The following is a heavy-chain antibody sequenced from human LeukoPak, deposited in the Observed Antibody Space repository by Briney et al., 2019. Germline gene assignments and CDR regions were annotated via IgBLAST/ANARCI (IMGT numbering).Heavy chain of an antibody. CDR1: GFTVSSNY. J-gene: IGHJ4*02. CDR2: IYSGGST. Sequence: GGSLRLSCAASGFTVSSNYMSWVRQAPWKGLEWVSVIYSGGSTYYADSVMGRFTISRGNTNNTLYLQMNSLRAEDTAVYYCVREYDSSGYYYFDYWGQGTLVTVSS. CDR3: VREYDSSGYYYFDY. V-gene: IGHV3-66*01. D-gene: IGHD3-22*01.